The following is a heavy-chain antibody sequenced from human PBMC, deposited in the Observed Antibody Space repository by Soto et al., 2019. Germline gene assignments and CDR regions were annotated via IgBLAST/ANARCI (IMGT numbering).Heavy chain of an antibody. CDR2: INHRGRN. CDR3: ARAGDNSGYSDY. D-gene: IGHD3-22*01. J-gene: IGHJ4*02. Sequence: QVQLQQWGAGLLKPSETLSLTCAVYGGSFSGYYWSWIRQPPGKGLEWIGEINHRGRNNYNPSLKSRITISVDKSKNQISLNLSSVTAADTAVYYCARAGDNSGYSDYWGQGTLITVSS. V-gene: IGHV4-34*01. CDR1: GGSFSGYY.